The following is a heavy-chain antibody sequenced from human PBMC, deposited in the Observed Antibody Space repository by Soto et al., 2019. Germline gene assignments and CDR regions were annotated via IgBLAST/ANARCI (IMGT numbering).Heavy chain of an antibody. V-gene: IGHV4-59*01. Sequence: SETLSLTCSVSGGSISGSYWSWIRQSPGKGLEWLGYVYYTGSTNYSPSLRSRVSISVDTSKNEFSLRLSSVAAADTAVYFCARSVAVPGAHIDYWGQGTQVTVS. CDR2: VYYTGST. CDR3: ARSVAVPGAHIDY. CDR1: GGSISGSY. D-gene: IGHD6-19*01. J-gene: IGHJ4*02.